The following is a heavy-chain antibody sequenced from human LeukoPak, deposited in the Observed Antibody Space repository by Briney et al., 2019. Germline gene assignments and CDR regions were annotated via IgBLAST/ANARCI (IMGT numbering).Heavy chain of an antibody. J-gene: IGHJ4*02. CDR3: ARDQGIFDY. V-gene: IGHV3-48*03. CDR2: ISSSGSII. CDR1: GFSFSSYE. Sequence: GGSVRLSCAASGFSFSSYEMNWVRQAPGKGLEWVSYISSSGSIIYYADSVKGRFTISRDNANNSLYLQMNSLRAEDTAVYYCARDQGIFDYWGQGTLVTVSS.